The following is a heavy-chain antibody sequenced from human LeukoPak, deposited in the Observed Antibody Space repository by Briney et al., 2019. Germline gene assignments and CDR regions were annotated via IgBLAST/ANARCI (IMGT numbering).Heavy chain of an antibody. D-gene: IGHD7-27*01. CDR3: AKRTLGPSYYFDY. V-gene: IGHV3-23*01. CDR1: GFPFSSYA. CDR2: ISDSGGST. Sequence: PGGSLRLSCAASGFPFSSYAMSWVRQAPGKGLEWVSFISDSGGSTSYADSVKGRFTISRDNSKNTLYLQMNSLSAEETAVYYCAKRTLGPSYYFDYWGQGTLVTVSS. J-gene: IGHJ4*02.